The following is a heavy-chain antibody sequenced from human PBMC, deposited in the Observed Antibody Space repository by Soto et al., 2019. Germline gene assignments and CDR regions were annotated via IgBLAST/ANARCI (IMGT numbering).Heavy chain of an antibody. CDR3: ARVRVAGTNFDY. CDR1: GFTFSSYA. Sequence: GGSLRLSCAASGFTFSSYAMHWVRQAPGKGLEWVAVISYDGSNKYYADSVKGRFTISRDNSKNTLYLQMNSLRAEDTAVYYCARVRVAGTNFDYWGQGTLVTGS. CDR2: ISYDGSNK. V-gene: IGHV3-30-3*01. D-gene: IGHD6-19*01. J-gene: IGHJ4*02.